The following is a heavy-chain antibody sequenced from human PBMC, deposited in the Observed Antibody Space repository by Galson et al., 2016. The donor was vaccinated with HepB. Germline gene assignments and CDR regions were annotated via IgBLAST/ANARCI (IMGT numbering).Heavy chain of an antibody. J-gene: IGHJ2*01. CDR1: GFTFTSYW. Sequence: SLRLSCAASGFTFTSYWMDWVRQAPGKGPEWVANINHGGSVAYYVDSVKGRFTISRDNARNSLYLRMTSLRDEDTAVYYCVREDWHFDLWGRGTLVTVSS. CDR3: VREDWHFDL. V-gene: IGHV3-7*03. CDR2: INHGGSVA.